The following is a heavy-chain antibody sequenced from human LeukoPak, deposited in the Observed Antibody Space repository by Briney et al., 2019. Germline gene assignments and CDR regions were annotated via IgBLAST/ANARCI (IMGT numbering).Heavy chain of an antibody. D-gene: IGHD2-8*02. CDR3: AKYFCTGGICYYFDH. CDR1: GVSISGHY. J-gene: IGHJ4*02. V-gene: IGHV4-59*11. CDR2: IYDNGNK. Sequence: SETLSLTCTVSGVSISGHYWSWIRQPPGKGLEWIGYIYDNGNKNYNPSLKSRITMSVDASKNQFSLKLSSVTAADTAIYYCAKYFCTGGICYYFDHWGQGALVTVSS.